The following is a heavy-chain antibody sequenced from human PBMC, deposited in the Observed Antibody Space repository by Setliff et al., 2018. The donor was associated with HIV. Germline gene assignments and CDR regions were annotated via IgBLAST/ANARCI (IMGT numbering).Heavy chain of an antibody. D-gene: IGHD1-26*01. V-gene: IGHV4-34*01. CDR1: GGSFSDQY. J-gene: IGHJ4*02. CDR3: ARASVGAPFDY. Sequence: LSLTCAVYGGSFSDQYWSWIRQPPGKGLEWIGEINYRGTTNDNPSLRSRVTISVDTSKTQFSLRLNSLTATDTALYYCARASVGAPFDYWGQGTLITVSS. CDR2: INYRGTT.